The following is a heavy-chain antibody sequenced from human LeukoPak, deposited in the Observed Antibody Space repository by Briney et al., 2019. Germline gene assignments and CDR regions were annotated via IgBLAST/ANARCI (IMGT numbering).Heavy chain of an antibody. V-gene: IGHV1-2*02. CDR2: INPNSGGT. CDR1: GYTFTGYY. Sequence: GASVKVSFKASGYTFTGYYMHWVRQAPGQGLEWMGWINPNSGGTNYAQKFQGRVTMTRDTSISTAYMELSRLRSDDTAVYYCARGPIGYCSSTSCYTRDNWFDPWGQRTLVTVSS. CDR3: ARGPIGYCSSTSCYTRDNWFDP. D-gene: IGHD2-2*02. J-gene: IGHJ5*02.